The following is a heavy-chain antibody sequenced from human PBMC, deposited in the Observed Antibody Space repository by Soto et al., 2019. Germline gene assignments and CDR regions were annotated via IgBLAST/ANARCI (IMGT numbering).Heavy chain of an antibody. CDR3: AKGDWGMAY. CDR2: ISYDGSNK. D-gene: IGHD7-27*01. J-gene: IGHJ4*02. V-gene: IGHV3-30*18. Sequence: QVQLVESGGGVVQPGRSLRLSCAASGFTFSSYGMHWVRQAPGKGLEWVAVISYDGSNKYYADSVKGRFTISSDNSKNTLYLQMNSRRAEDTAVYYCAKGDWGMAYWAQGTLVTVSS. CDR1: GFTFSSYG.